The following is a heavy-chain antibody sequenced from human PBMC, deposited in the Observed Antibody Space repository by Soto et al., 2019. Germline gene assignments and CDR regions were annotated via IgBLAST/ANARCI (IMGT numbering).Heavy chain of an antibody. CDR1: GFTFSDYY. V-gene: IGHV3-11*06. CDR2: IGSSGYI. Sequence: QVQLVESGGGVVKPGGSLRLSCAASGFTFSDYYMTWFRQAPGKGLEWVSYIGSSGYISYADSVKGRFTISRDNVKNARYLQMNSLGVEDTAVYYCARGGLLAPTARPIDSWGQGTLVTVSS. D-gene: IGHD2-2*01. J-gene: IGHJ4*02. CDR3: ARGGLLAPTARPIDS.